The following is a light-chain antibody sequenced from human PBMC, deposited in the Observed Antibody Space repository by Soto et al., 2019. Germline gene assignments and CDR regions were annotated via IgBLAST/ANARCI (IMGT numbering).Light chain of an antibody. J-gene: IGLJ2*01. CDR1: SSDVGGYNY. CDR3: SSFASSSTLV. CDR2: EVS. Sequence: QSALTQPPSASGSPGQSVTISCTGTSSDVGGYNYVSWYQQHPGKAPKLMISEVSKRPSGVSDRFSGSKSGNTASLTVSGLQAEDEADYYCSSFASSSTLVFGGGTKLTVL. V-gene: IGLV2-8*01.